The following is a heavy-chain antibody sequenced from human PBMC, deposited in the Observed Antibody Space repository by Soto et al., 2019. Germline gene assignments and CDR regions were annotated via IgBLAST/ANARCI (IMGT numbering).Heavy chain of an antibody. CDR2: ITNTVGST. CDR3: AKAGYGSGSYYTLSFDY. J-gene: IGHJ4*02. D-gene: IGHD3-10*01. CDR1: GFTFSSHA. V-gene: IGHV3-23*01. Sequence: PGGSLRLSCAGSGFTFSSHAVSWVRQAPGKGLECVSSITNTVGSTYYADCVKCRFTISRDNSKNTVYLQMNSLRAEDTAVYYCAKAGYGSGSYYTLSFDYWGQGSLVTVSS.